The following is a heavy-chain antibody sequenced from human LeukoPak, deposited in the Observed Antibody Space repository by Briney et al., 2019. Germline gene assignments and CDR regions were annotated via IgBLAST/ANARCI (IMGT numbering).Heavy chain of an antibody. CDR3: ARDYYDTSGYYTDYFDY. CDR2: IWYDGSNK. D-gene: IGHD3-22*01. V-gene: IGHV3-33*01. Sequence: GGSLRLSCAASGFTFSSYGMHWVRQAPGRGLEWVAVIWYDGSNKYYADSVKGRFTISRDNSKNTLYLQMNSLRAEDTAVYYCARDYYDTSGYYTDYFDYWGQGTLVTVSS. CDR1: GFTFSSYG. J-gene: IGHJ4*02.